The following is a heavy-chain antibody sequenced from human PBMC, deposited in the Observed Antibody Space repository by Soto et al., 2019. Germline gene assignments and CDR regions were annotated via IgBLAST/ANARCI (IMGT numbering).Heavy chain of an antibody. CDR3: AKLSDFWSGYYYGWFDP. V-gene: IGHV4-34*01. J-gene: IGHJ5*02. CDR2: INHRGST. Sequence: SETLSLTCDVSGGSLSDSYWSWIRQPPGKGLEWIGEINHRGSTNYNPSLKSRVTISVDTSKNQFSLILTSVTAADTAVYYCAKLSDFWSGYYYGWFDPWGQGTLVTVS. D-gene: IGHD3-3*01. CDR1: GGSLSDSY.